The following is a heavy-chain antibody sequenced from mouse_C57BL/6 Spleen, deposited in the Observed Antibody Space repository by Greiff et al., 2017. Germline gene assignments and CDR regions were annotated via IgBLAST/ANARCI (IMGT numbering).Heavy chain of an antibody. CDR1: GSTFPEYT. D-gene: IGHD1-1*01. Sequence: VHLQQPGVELVNPGAPLKLSSKAPGSTFPEYTIHWVKQRSGQGLEWIGWFYPGSGRIKYNEKYKDKATLPADKSSSTVYMELSSLTSEDSAVYFCARHEALITTVGEGGYFDVWGTGTTVTVSS. J-gene: IGHJ1*03. CDR3: ARHEALITTVGEGGYFDV. CDR2: FYPGSGRI. V-gene: IGHV1-62-2*01.